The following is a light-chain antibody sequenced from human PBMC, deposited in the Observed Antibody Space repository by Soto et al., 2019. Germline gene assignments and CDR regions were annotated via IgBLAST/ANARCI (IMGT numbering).Light chain of an antibody. Sequence: EIVLTQSPATLSLSPGERATLSCRASQSVSNYVAWYQQKPGQAPRLLIYDTSHRATAVPARFIGSGSGTDFALTISSLEPEDFALYYCQLRGNWPPTFGGGTKVEIK. CDR1: QSVSNY. J-gene: IGKJ4*01. CDR3: QLRGNWPPT. V-gene: IGKV3-11*01. CDR2: DTS.